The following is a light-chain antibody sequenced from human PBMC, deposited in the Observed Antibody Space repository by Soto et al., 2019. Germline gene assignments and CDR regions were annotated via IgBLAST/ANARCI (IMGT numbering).Light chain of an antibody. CDR2: EVS. Sequence: QSALTQPASVSGSPGQSITISCTGTSNDIGGYNYVSWLQQHPGEAPKLIIYEVSNRPSGVSNRFSGSKSGNTASLTITGLQPEDEASYYCTSYTITHIPVIFGGGTQLIVL. CDR1: SNDIGGYNY. J-gene: IGLJ2*01. V-gene: IGLV2-14*01. CDR3: TSYTITHIPVI.